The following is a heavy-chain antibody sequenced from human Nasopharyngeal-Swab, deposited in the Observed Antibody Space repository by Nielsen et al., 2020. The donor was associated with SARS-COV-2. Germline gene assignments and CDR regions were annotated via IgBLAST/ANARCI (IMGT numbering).Heavy chain of an antibody. J-gene: IGHJ4*02. D-gene: IGHD6-6*01. Sequence: GGSLRLSCATSGFTFSSYATHWVRQAPGKGLEWVAVISYDGSNKYYADSVKGRFTISRDNSKNTLYLQMNSLRAEDTAVYCCARGSSSYYFDYWGQGTMVTDSS. CDR2: ISYDGSNK. V-gene: IGHV3-30-3*01. CDR3: ARGSSSYYFDY. CDR1: GFTFSSYA.